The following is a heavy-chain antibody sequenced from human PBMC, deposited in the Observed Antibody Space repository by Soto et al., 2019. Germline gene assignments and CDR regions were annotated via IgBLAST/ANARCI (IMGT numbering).Heavy chain of an antibody. CDR3: GSDGSGGIIDS. J-gene: IGHJ3*01. CDR1: GYTFTGYG. D-gene: IGHD2-15*01. Sequence: QVQLVQSGAELKKPGASVKVSCKTSGYTFTGYGINWVRQAPGHGLEWMGWISVFNGNTKYGQNIQDRVIMTTDTSTSTAYMELRSLRSDDTAVYFCGSDGSGGIIDSWGQGTMLIVSS. CDR2: ISVFNGNT. V-gene: IGHV1-18*01.